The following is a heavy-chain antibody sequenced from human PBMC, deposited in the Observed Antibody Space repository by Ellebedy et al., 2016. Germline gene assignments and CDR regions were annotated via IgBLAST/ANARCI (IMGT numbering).Heavy chain of an antibody. CDR1: GFTSSNAW. Sequence: GGSLRLSCAVSGFTSSNAWLTRVRQAPGQGLEWVGRIKSKTDGGAADYAAPVKGRFTISRDDSKNTLYLQMNSLKTEDTAVYFCTTVYRYNYDSVWGQGTLVTVSS. CDR3: TTVYRYNYDSV. V-gene: IGHV3-15*01. J-gene: IGHJ4*02. CDR2: IKSKTDGGAA. D-gene: IGHD5-18*01.